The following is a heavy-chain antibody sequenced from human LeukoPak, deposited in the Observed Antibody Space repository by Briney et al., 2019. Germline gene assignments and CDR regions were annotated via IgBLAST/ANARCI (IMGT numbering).Heavy chain of an antibody. CDR3: ARHDRSTTGSLLYDN. CDR2: IYPGDSDT. Sequence: GESPKTSCKGSGDSFTTYWIGWGRQKPGKGVEWMGIIYPGDSDTRYSPSFQGQVTISADKSISAAYLQWSSLKASDTAMYYCARHDRSTTGSLLYDNWGQGTLVTVSS. J-gene: IGHJ4*02. D-gene: IGHD1-1*01. V-gene: IGHV5-51*01. CDR1: GDSFTTYW.